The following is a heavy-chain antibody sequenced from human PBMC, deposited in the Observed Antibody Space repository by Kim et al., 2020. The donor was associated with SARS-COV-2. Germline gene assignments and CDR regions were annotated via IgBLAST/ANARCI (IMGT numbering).Heavy chain of an antibody. J-gene: IGHJ4*02. D-gene: IGHD7-27*01. Sequence: NCSPSFQGHVTISADKSISTAYLQWSSLKASDTAMYYCARAELGLGVDYWGQGTLVTVSS. CDR3: ARAELGLGVDY. V-gene: IGHV5-10-1*01.